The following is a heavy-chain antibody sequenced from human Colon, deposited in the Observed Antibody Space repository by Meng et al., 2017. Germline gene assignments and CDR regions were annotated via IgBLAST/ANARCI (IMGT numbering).Heavy chain of an antibody. V-gene: IGHV3-30*04. J-gene: IGHJ5*02. CDR1: TFTFSLYS. D-gene: IGHD4/OR15-4a*01. Sequence: QVRRVESGGGVVQPGRSLRLSCVDSTFTFSLYSMHWVRLAPGKGLEWVAVISHDGGAIFYADSVKGRFTISRDNSKNTLYLEMNSLRDEDTAVYYCAREPDYRAWLDPWGQGTLVTSPQ. CDR2: ISHDGGAI. CDR3: AREPDYRAWLDP.